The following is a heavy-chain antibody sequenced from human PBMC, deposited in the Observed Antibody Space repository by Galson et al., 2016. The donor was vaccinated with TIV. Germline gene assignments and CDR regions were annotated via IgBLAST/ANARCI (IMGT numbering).Heavy chain of an antibody. V-gene: IGHV3-23*01. Sequence: SLRLSCAASGFSFSNYAMTWVRQAPGKGLEWVSVISSRGSRREYADSVKGRFTISRDNSKKTVSLQMNSLRAEDTAVYYCAKGLDYYYGMDVWGQGTTVTVSS. J-gene: IGHJ6*02. CDR3: AKGLDYYYGMDV. CDR2: ISSRGSRR. CDR1: GFSFSNYA.